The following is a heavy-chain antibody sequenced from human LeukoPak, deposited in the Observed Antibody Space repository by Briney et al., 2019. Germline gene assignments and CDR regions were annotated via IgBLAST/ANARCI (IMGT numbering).Heavy chain of an antibody. J-gene: IGHJ4*02. Sequence: GTSVKVSCKASGFTFTSSAVQWVRQARGQRLEWIGWIVAGSGNTNYAQKFQERVTITRDMSTSTAYMELSSLRSEDTAVYYCAASPHDYSYPSNYYFDYWGQGTLVTVSS. D-gene: IGHD4-11*01. CDR1: GFTFTSSA. CDR2: IVAGSGNT. V-gene: IGHV1-58*01. CDR3: AASPHDYSYPSNYYFDY.